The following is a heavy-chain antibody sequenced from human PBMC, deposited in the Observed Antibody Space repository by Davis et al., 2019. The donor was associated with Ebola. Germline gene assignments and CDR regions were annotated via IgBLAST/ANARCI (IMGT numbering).Heavy chain of an antibody. V-gene: IGHV1-2*02. Sequence: ASVKVSCKASGYTFIGYYMHWVRQAPGQGLEWMGWINPNSGGTNYAQKFQGRVTMTRDTSISTAYMELSRLGSDDTAVYYCARKVMITFGGVIVTDYYYYGMDVWGQGTTVTVSS. CDR1: GYTFIGYY. CDR3: ARKVMITFGGVIVTDYYYYGMDV. D-gene: IGHD3-16*02. CDR2: INPNSGGT. J-gene: IGHJ6*02.